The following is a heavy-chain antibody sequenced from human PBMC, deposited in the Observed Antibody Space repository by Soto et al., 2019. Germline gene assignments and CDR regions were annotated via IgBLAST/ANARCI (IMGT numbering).Heavy chain of an antibody. J-gene: IGHJ4*02. Sequence: GESLKISCAASGFTVSSNYMSWVRQAPGKGLEWVSVIYSGGSTYYADSVKGRFTISRDNSKNTLYLQMNSLRAEDTAVYYCARDRGSGSPSYFDYWGQGTLVTVSS. V-gene: IGHV3-66*01. CDR3: ARDRGSGSPSYFDY. CDR2: IYSGGST. D-gene: IGHD3-10*01. CDR1: GFTVSSNY.